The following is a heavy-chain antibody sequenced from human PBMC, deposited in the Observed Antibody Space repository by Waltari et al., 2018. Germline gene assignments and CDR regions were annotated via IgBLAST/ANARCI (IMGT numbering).Heavy chain of an antibody. D-gene: IGHD1-26*01. CDR3: ARHRGSPGYYYGMDV. V-gene: IGHV5-51*01. CDR2: FYPGDSDN. Sequence: EVQLVHSGAEVKTPGESMKISCPGSGSSFTPTGIDWVRQVPGKGLEWMGIFYPGDSDNRYSPSFQGQVTISADKSISTAYPQWSSLKASDTAMYYCARHRGSPGYYYGMDVWGQGTMVTVSS. CDR1: GSSFTPTG. J-gene: IGHJ6*02.